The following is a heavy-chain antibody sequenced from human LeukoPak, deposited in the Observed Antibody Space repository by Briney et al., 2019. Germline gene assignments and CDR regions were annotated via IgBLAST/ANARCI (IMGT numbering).Heavy chain of an antibody. D-gene: IGHD5-24*01. CDR2: IIPIFGTA. CDR1: GGTFSSYD. V-gene: IGHV1-69*13. J-gene: IGHJ5*02. Sequence: GASVKVSCKASGGTFSSYDISWVRQAPGQGLEWMGGIIPIFGTANYAQKFQGRVTITADESTSTAYMELSSLRSEDTAVYYCATGEGMATIIAWGQGTLVTVSS. CDR3: ATGEGMATIIA.